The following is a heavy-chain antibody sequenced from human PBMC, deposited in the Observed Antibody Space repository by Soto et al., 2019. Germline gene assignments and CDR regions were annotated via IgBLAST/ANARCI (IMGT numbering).Heavy chain of an antibody. Sequence: ASVKVSCKASGYTFTGYYMHWVRQAPGQGLEWMGWINPNSGGTNYAQKFQGRVTMTRDTSISTAYMELSRLRSDDTAVYYCARGRGVVTIFGVVTPAGYGMDVWGQGTTVTV. D-gene: IGHD3-3*01. V-gene: IGHV1-2*02. CDR2: INPNSGGT. CDR1: GYTFTGYY. CDR3: ARGRGVVTIFGVVTPAGYGMDV. J-gene: IGHJ6*02.